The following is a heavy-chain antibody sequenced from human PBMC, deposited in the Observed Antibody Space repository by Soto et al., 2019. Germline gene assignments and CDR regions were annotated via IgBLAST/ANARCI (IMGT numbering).Heavy chain of an antibody. D-gene: IGHD1-26*01. CDR3: ARGWAKLDAFDI. Sequence: QVQLVQSGAEVKKPGSSVKVSCKASGGTFSSYTISWVRQAPGQGLEWMGRIIPILGIANYAQKFQGRVTITAHKSTSTAYMELSSLRSEDTAVYYCARGWAKLDAFDIWGQGTMVTVSS. J-gene: IGHJ3*02. CDR1: GGTFSSYT. V-gene: IGHV1-69*02. CDR2: IIPILGIA.